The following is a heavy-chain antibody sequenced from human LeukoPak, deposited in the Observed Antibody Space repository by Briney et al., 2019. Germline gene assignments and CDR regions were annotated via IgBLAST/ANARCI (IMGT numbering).Heavy chain of an antibody. CDR2: INHSGST. J-gene: IGHJ6*03. CDR3: ARLPVYYYYYMDV. V-gene: IGHV4-34*01. Sequence: SETLSLTCAVYGGSFTGYYWSWIRQPPGKGLEWIGEINHSGSTNYNPSLKSPVTISVATPKNQFSLKLSSVTAADPAVYYCARLPVYYYYYMDVWGKGTTVTVSS. CDR1: GGSFTGYY.